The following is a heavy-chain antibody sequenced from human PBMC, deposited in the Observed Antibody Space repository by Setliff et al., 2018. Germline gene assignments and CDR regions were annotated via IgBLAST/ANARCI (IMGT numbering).Heavy chain of an antibody. D-gene: IGHD3-10*01. CDR1: DGSFSDYY. CDR2: INHYGST. J-gene: IGHJ3*02. V-gene: IGHV4-34*01. CDR3: ARRWNFGPYGSGIHDGFDM. Sequence: LTCAVYDGSFSDYYWSRIRQPPGKGLEWIGEINHYGSTSYKSSLKSRVTISVDTSKTQFSLKLSSVTAADTAVYYCARRWNFGPYGSGIHDGFDMWGQGTMVTVSS.